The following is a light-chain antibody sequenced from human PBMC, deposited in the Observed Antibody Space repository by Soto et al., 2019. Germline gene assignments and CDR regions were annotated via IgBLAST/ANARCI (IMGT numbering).Light chain of an antibody. CDR1: QGISRW. Sequence: DIQMTQSPSTLSASLGDRVTITCRASQGISRWLAWYQQKPGKAPKVLIYDASNLESGVPSRFSGSGSGTEFTLTISSLQPDDFAAYYYQHYNSYSMYTFGQGTKLEI. CDR3: QHYNSYSMYT. J-gene: IGKJ2*01. V-gene: IGKV1-5*01. CDR2: DAS.